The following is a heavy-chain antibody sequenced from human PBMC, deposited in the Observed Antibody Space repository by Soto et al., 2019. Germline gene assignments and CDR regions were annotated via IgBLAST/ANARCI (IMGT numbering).Heavy chain of an antibody. CDR3: AKDPSPFSNSWIVSEY. Sequence: PGRSLRLSCADSGFMFTNYAMSWVRQASGKGLEWVSGIDGSGDNTYYADSVKGRFTISRDNSKNSLYLQMNSLTAEYTAVYYCAKDPSPFSNSWIVSEYWGQGTLVTVSS. J-gene: IGHJ4*02. V-gene: IGHV3-23*01. D-gene: IGHD6-13*01. CDR1: GFMFTNYA. CDR2: IDGSGDNT.